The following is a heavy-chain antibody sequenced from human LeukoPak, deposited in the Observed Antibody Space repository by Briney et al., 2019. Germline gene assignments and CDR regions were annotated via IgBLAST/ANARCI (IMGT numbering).Heavy chain of an antibody. CDR2: VNPNSGGT. V-gene: IGHV1-2*02. CDR1: GYTFTGYY. CDR3: ARGVMYYYDSSGYDC. D-gene: IGHD3-22*01. Sequence: ASVKVSCKASGYTFTGYYMHWVRQAPGQGLELMGWVNPNSGGTNYAQKFQGRVTMTRDTSISTAYMELSRLRSDDTAVYYSARGVMYYYDSSGYDCWGQGTLVTVSS. J-gene: IGHJ4*02.